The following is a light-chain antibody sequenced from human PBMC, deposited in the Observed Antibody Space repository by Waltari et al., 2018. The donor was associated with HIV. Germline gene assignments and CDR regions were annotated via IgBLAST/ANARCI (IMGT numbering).Light chain of an antibody. CDR3: QSYDTGLSGLV. J-gene: IGLJ3*02. CDR1: TSDIGAEYD. CDR2: GNS. Sequence: QSVLTQPPSVSGAPGQRVTISCTGNTSDIGAEYDVHWYQQFPETAPRLLIFGNSNRPSGVPVRFSGSKSGVSASLAITGVQPEDEADYYCQSYDTGLSGLVFGGGTRLTVL. V-gene: IGLV1-40*03.